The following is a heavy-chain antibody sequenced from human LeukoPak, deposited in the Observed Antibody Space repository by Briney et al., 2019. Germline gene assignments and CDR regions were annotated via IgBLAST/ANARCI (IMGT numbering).Heavy chain of an antibody. D-gene: IGHD7-27*01. CDR1: GESLSGYF. CDR2: INHSGST. J-gene: IGHJ4*02. V-gene: IGHV4-34*01. CDR3: ARGLGPGDS. Sequence: PSETLSLTCAVYGESLSGYFWSWIRQPPGKGLEWIGEINHSGSTNYNPSLKSRVTISVDTSKNQFSLKLRSVTAADTALYYCARGLGPGDSWGQGTLVTVSS.